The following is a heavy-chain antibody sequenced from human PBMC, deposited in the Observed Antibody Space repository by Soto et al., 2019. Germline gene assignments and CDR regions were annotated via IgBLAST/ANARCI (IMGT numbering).Heavy chain of an antibody. V-gene: IGHV4-30-4*01. D-gene: IGHD1-1*01. J-gene: IGHJ6*02. CDR1: GDSISSADYY. Sequence: SETLSLTCTVSGDSISSADYYWSWIRQTPGKGLEWIGHIFYSGTTYYNPSLKSRLTISVDTSKNHFSLRLTSVTAADTAVYYCARDLWVEPELYYYGMDVWGQGTMVTVSS. CDR3: ARDLWVEPELYYYGMDV. CDR2: IFYSGTT.